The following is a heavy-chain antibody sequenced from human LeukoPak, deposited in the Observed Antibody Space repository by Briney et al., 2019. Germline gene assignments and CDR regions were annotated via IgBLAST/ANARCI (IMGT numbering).Heavy chain of an antibody. J-gene: IGHJ4*02. CDR1: GGSISGYY. CDR2: LYYMRGA. V-gene: IGHV4-59*01. Sequence: SSETLSLTCTVSGGSISGYYWSWSRQPPGKGVEWIGNLYYMRGAWYKSSLKSRVTTSVDTSRNEFSLKLSSVTAADTAVFYCARHLYFYDGSGFPLDYWGQGTLVTVSS. D-gene: IGHD3-22*01. CDR3: ARHLYFYDGSGFPLDY.